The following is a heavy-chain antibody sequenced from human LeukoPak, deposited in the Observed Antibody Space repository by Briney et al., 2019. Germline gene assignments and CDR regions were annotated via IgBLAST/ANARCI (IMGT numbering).Heavy chain of an antibody. J-gene: IGHJ6*04. Sequence: PGGSLRLSCAASGFTFSSYCMSWVRQAPGKGLEWVSYINSSGSTIYYADSSKGRFTISRDNAKNSLYLQMNSLRAEDTAVYYCAELGITMIGGVWGKGTTVTISS. D-gene: IGHD3-10*02. CDR1: GFTFSSYC. CDR3: AELGITMIGGV. V-gene: IGHV3-48*04. CDR2: INSSGSTI.